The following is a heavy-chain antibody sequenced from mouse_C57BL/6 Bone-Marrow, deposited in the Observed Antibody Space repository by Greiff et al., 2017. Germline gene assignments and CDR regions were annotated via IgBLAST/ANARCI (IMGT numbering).Heavy chain of an antibody. CDR2: ISYDGSN. D-gene: IGHD2-14*01. Sequence: EVQLQESGPGLVKPSQSLSLTCSVTGYSITSGYYWNWIRQFPGNKLEWMGYISYDGSNNYNPSLKNRISITRDTSKNQFFLKLNSVTTEDTATYYCARAYHREFAYWGQGTLVTVSA. V-gene: IGHV3-6*01. CDR1: GYSITSGYY. CDR3: ARAYHREFAY. J-gene: IGHJ3*01.